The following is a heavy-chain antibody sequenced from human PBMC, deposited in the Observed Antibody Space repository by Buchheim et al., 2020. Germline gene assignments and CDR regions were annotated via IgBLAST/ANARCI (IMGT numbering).Heavy chain of an antibody. CDR3: IHRHASSRGPVY. CDR1: GFSLSTPLMA. D-gene: IGHD2-15*01. J-gene: IGHJ4*02. V-gene: IGHV2-5*01. CDR2: IDWNDDG. Sequence: QITLKESGPTLVEPTQTLTLTCTFSGFSLSTPLMAVGWIRHLPGRALEWLVLIDWNDDGQYIPSLRNRLTVTKDTSKNRVVLTMTNVDPVDTGTYYCIHRHASSRGPVYWGPG.